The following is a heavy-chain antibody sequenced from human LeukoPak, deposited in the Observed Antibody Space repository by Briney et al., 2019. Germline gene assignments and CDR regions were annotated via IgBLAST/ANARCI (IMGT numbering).Heavy chain of an antibody. Sequence: GGSLRLSCAASGFTFSSYWMHWVRQAPGKGLVWVSRINSDGSSTSYADSVKGRFTISRDNAKNTLYLQMNSLRAEDTAVYYCARGEVGRDFDYWGQGTLVTVSS. CDR3: ARGEVGRDFDY. D-gene: IGHD1-26*01. CDR2: INSDGSST. J-gene: IGHJ4*02. CDR1: GFTFSSYW. V-gene: IGHV3-74*01.